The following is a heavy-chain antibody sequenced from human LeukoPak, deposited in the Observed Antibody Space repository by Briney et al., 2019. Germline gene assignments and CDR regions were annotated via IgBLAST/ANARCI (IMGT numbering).Heavy chain of an antibody. V-gene: IGHV4-61*02. J-gene: IGHJ4*02. D-gene: IGHD6-6*01. CDR1: GGSISSGGYY. Sequence: PSQTLSLTCTVFGGSISSGGYYWSWIWQPAGKGLEWIGRVFTSGSTNYNPSLKSRVTISMDKSKNQFSLKLSSVTAADTAVYYCARLYSSASIGVHYFDYWGQGALVTVSS. CDR2: VFTSGST. CDR3: ARLYSSASIGVHYFDY.